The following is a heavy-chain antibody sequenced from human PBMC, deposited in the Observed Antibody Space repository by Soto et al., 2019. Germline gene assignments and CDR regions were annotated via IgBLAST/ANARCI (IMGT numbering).Heavy chain of an antibody. CDR1: GYTFTSYA. J-gene: IGHJ4*02. CDR2: INPGNGNT. Sequence: QVQLVQSGAEVKKPGASVKVSCKASGYTFTSYAMHWVRQAPGQRLEWMGWINPGNGNTKYSQKFQGRVTITRDTSASTAYMELSSLRSEDTAVYYCARGDSSLDYWGQGTLVTVSS. D-gene: IGHD3-22*01. V-gene: IGHV1-3*01. CDR3: ARGDSSLDY.